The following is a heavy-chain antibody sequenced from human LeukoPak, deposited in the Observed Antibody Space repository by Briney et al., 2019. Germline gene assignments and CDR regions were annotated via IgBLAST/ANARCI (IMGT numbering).Heavy chain of an antibody. CDR1: GSTLSSYA. CDR2: ISGSGGST. Sequence: GGSLRLSCAASGSTLSSYAMSWVRQAPGKGLEWVSAISGSGGSTYYADSVKGRFTISRDNSKNTLYLQMNSLRAEDTAVYYCAKDLAPVYGDYGYFYYGMDVWGQGTTVTVSS. D-gene: IGHD4-17*01. V-gene: IGHV3-23*01. CDR3: AKDLAPVYGDYGYFYYGMDV. J-gene: IGHJ6*02.